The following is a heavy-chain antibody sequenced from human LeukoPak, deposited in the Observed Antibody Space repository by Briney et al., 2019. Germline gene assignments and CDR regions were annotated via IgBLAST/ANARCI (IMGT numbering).Heavy chain of an antibody. D-gene: IGHD5-12*01. V-gene: IGHV1-2*02. J-gene: IGHJ6*03. CDR2: MNPNSGGT. CDR1: GHTFTSYD. CDR3: ARVNIVATRGYYYYYMDV. Sequence: ASVKVSCKASGHTFTSYDINWVRQATGQGLEWMGWMNPNSGGTNYAQKFQGRVTMTRDTSISTAYMELSRLRSDDTAVYYCARVNIVATRGYYYYYMDVWGKGTTVTISS.